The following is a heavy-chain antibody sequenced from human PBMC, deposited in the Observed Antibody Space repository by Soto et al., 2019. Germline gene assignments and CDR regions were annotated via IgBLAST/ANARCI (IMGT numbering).Heavy chain of an antibody. CDR2: IYHSGST. J-gene: IGHJ5*02. V-gene: IGHV4-4*02. D-gene: IGHD3-9*01. CDR3: ARVRGGRYYDILTGYYTSYWFDP. Sequence: PSETLSLTCAVSGGSISSSNWWSWVRQPPGKGLEWIGEIYHSGSTNYNPSLKSRVTISVDKSKNQFSLKLSSVTAADTAVYYCARVRGGRYYDILTGYYTSYWFDPWGQGTLVTVSS. CDR1: GGSISSSNW.